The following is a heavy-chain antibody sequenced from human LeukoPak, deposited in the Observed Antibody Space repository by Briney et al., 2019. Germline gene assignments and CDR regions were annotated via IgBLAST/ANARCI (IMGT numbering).Heavy chain of an antibody. CDR3: STGTTPR. CDR2: IKSKKDGETI. J-gene: IGHJ4*02. V-gene: IGHV3-15*01. CDR1: GFSFTYAW. D-gene: IGHD1-14*01. Sequence: GGSLRLSCAGSGFSFTYAWMSWVRQAPGKGLEWVGRIKSKKDGETIDYAAPVKGRFTVSRDDSKNTVYLQMDSLRIEDTAVYCCSTGTTPRWGQGTLVTVSS.